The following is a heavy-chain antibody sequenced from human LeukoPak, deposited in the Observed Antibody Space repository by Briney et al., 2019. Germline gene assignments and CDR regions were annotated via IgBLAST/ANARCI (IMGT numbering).Heavy chain of an antibody. CDR3: AKYVQEAYDYVDY. CDR2: LSGSGGNT. V-gene: IGHV3-23*01. CDR1: GFTFSSYA. J-gene: IGHJ4*02. Sequence: GGSLRLSCAASGFTFSSYAMSWVRQGPGKGLEWVSSLSGSGGNTYYADSVRGRFTISRDNAKNTLYLQMNSLRAEDTAVYYCAKYVQEAYDYVDYWGQGTLVTVSS. D-gene: IGHD3-16*01.